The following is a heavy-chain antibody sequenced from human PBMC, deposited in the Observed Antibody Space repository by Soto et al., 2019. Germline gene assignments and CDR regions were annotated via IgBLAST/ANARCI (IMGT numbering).Heavy chain of an antibody. Sequence: QVQLVQSGAEVKKPGSSVKVSCKASGGTFSSYTISWVRQAPGQGLEWMGRIIPILGIANYAQKFQGRVTISADKSTSTAYMELSSLRSEDTAVYYCARESTGYSSDYWGQGTLVTVSS. CDR1: GGTFSSYT. D-gene: IGHD6-13*01. J-gene: IGHJ4*02. CDR3: ARESTGYSSDY. V-gene: IGHV1-69*02. CDR2: IIPILGIA.